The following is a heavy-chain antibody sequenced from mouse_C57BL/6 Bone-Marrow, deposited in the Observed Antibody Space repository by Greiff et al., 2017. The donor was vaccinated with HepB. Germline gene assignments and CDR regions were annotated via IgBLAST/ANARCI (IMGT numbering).Heavy chain of an antibody. CDR1: GYTFTSYW. J-gene: IGHJ2*01. D-gene: IGHD2-3*01. CDR2: INPSNGGT. V-gene: IGHV1-53*01. CDR3: ANNTNSYPCYDGRFDY. Sequence: VQLQQPGTELVKPGASVKLSCKASGYTFTSYWMHWVKQRPGQGLEWIGNINPSNGGTNYNEKFKSKATLTVDKSSSTAYMQLSSLTSEDSAVYDCANNTNSYPCYDGRFDYWGQGTTLTVSS.